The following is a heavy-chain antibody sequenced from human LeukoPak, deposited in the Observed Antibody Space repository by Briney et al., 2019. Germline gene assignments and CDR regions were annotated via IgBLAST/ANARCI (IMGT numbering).Heavy chain of an antibody. V-gene: IGHV3-66*01. CDR1: NFTFKAYN. CDR3: ARERYCSSTSCYYDSSV. J-gene: IGHJ4*02. D-gene: IGHD2-2*01. Sequence: GGSLRLSCVAYNFTFKAYNMSWVRQAPGKGLEWVSVIYSGGSTYYADSVKGRFTISRDNSKNTLYLQMNSLRAEDTAVYYCARERYCSSTSCYYDSSVWGQGTLVTVSS. CDR2: IYSGGST.